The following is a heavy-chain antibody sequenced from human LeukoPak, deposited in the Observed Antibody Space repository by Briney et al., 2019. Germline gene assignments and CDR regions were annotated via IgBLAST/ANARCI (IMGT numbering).Heavy chain of an antibody. CDR1: GGSISSGGYY. D-gene: IGHD1-26*01. CDR3: ARASGSYKGIYYYYGLDA. V-gene: IGHV4-30-2*01. J-gene: IGHJ6*02. Sequence: SETLSLTCTVSGGSISSGGYYWSWIRQPPGKGLEWIGYIYHSGNTNYNPSLKSRVTLSLDKSKNKFSLRLTSVTAADTAVYYCARASGSYKGIYYYYGLDAWGQGTTVTVSS. CDR2: IYHSGNT.